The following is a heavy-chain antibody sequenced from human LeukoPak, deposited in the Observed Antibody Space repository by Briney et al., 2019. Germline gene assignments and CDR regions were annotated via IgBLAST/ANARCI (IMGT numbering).Heavy chain of an antibody. CDR2: ITSSSGTI. V-gene: IGHV3-48*01. D-gene: IGHD4-17*01. Sequence: PGRSLRLSCAASGFTFSTYNMNWVRQAPGKGLEWVSYITSSSGTIHYADSVRGRFTISRDDSKNTLYLQMNSLRPEDTAVYYCAKDFGYGDYNYYYYGLDVWGQGTTVTVSS. CDR1: GFTFSTYN. CDR3: AKDFGYGDYNYYYYGLDV. J-gene: IGHJ6*02.